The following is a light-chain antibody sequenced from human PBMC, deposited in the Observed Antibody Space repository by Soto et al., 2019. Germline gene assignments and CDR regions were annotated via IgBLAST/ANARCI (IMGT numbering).Light chain of an antibody. V-gene: IGKV1-9*01. CDR1: QGISSY. J-gene: IGKJ1*01. CDR2: AAS. Sequence: DIQLTQSPSFLPASVGDSVTITCXASQGISSYLAWYQQKPGKAPKLLIYAASTLQSGVPSRFSGSGSGTEFTLTISSLQPEDFAVYYCQQYNNWPPWTFGQGTKVDIK. CDR3: QQYNNWPPWT.